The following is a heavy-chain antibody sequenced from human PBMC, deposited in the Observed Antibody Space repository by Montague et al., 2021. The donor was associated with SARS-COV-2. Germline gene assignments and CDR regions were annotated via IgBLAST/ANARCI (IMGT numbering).Heavy chain of an antibody. CDR1: GFIFSNYA. CDR2: MSGGGVRR. V-gene: IGHV3-21*04. J-gene: IGHJ4*02. Sequence: SLSLSCAASGFIFSNYAMTWVRQAPGKGLEWVSTMSGGGVRRDYADSVKGRFTISSDNAKNSLYLQLDSLRAEDTAVYYCARGYDSSGYQYWGQGTLVTVSS. CDR3: ARGYDSSGYQY. D-gene: IGHD3-22*01.